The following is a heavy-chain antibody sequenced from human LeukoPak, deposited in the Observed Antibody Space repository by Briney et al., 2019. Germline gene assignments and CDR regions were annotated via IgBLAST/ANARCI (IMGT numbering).Heavy chain of an antibody. CDR3: ARGQGYYDSSGSSGDI. CDR1: GGTFSSYA. V-gene: IGHV1-69*04. Sequence: ASVKVSCKASGGTFSSYAISWVRQAPGQGLEWMGRIIPILGIANYAQKFQGRVTITADKSTSTAYMELSSLISEDTAVYHCARGQGYYDSSGSSGDIWGQGTMVTVSS. D-gene: IGHD3-22*01. CDR2: IIPILGIA. J-gene: IGHJ3*02.